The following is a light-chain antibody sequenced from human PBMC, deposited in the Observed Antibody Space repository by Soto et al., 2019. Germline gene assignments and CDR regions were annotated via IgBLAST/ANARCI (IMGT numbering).Light chain of an antibody. CDR1: SSNIGSNY. CDR2: ENS. Sequence: QSVLTQPPSVSAAPGQTVTISCSGSSSNIGSNYVSWYQQLPGTAPKLLIYENSKRPSGIPDRFSGSKSGTSATLGITGLQTGDEADYYCGTWDSSLSAAVFGGGTKVTVL. V-gene: IGLV1-51*02. CDR3: GTWDSSLSAAV. J-gene: IGLJ3*02.